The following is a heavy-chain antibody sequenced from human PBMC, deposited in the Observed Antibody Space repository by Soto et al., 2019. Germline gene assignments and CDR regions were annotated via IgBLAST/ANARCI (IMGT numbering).Heavy chain of an antibody. J-gene: IGHJ3*02. Sequence: GGSLRLSCAASGFTFTSYGLSWVRQAPGKGLEWVSSISVTGGSTYYAGSVKGRFSISRDNSKNTLSLQMNSLGGEDTAVYYCARAKGLGYCSGGICSDVFDIWGQGTMVTVSS. CDR2: ISVTGGST. V-gene: IGHV3-23*01. CDR3: ARAKGLGYCSGGICSDVFDI. D-gene: IGHD2-15*01. CDR1: GFTFTSYG.